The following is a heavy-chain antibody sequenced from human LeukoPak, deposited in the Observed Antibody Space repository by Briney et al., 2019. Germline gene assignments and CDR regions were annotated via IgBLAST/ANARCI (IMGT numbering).Heavy chain of an antibody. D-gene: IGHD2-2*01. CDR3: ARDLGPAAMYSLYYFDY. J-gene: IGHJ4*02. V-gene: IGHV1-18*01. CDR2: ISAYNGNT. Sequence: ASVKVSCKASGYTFTSYGISWVRQAPGQGLEWMGWISAYNGNTNYAQKLQGRVTMTTDTSTSTAYMELRSLRSDDTAVYYCARDLGPAAMYSLYYFDYWGQGTLVTVSS. CDR1: GYTFTSYG.